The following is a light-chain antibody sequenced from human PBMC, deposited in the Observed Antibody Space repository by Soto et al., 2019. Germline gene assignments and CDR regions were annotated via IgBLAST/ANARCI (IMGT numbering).Light chain of an antibody. J-gene: IGKJ1*01. Sequence: VMTQSPATLSFSRGEKGSLSFWASQGVSSNLAWYQYTPGQAPRLLIYGASTMPTGIPARFSGSGSGTEFTLTISSLEPDDFAVYYCQQYSNWPWTFGQGTKVDIK. CDR3: QQYSNWPWT. CDR2: GAS. V-gene: IGKV3-15*01. CDR1: QGVSSN.